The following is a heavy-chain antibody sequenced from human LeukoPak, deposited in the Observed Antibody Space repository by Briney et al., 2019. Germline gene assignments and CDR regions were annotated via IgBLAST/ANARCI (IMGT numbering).Heavy chain of an antibody. CDR3: ERAKSLFDS. Sequence: GGSLRLSCAASGFTFGSYWMSWVRQAPGKGLEWVANIKQDGSEKYYVDSVKGRFTISRDNAKNSLYLQMNSLRAEDPAVYSCERAKSLFDSWGQGTLVTVSS. J-gene: IGHJ4*02. D-gene: IGHD3-10*01. CDR1: GFTFGSYW. V-gene: IGHV3-7*03. CDR2: IKQDGSEK.